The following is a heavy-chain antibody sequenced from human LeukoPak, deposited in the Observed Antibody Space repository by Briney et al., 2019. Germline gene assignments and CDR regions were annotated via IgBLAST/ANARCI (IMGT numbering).Heavy chain of an antibody. D-gene: IGHD6-13*01. CDR1: GYTFTNCY. J-gene: IGHJ4*02. CDR2: INPAGGST. V-gene: IGHV1-46*01. CDR3: ARDALD. Sequence: ASVKVSCKASGYTFTNCYIHWVRQAPGQGLEWMGIINPAGGSTSYAQKFQGRVTLTRDTSTSTVYMELNSLTYEDTAVYYCARDALDWGQGTLVTVSS.